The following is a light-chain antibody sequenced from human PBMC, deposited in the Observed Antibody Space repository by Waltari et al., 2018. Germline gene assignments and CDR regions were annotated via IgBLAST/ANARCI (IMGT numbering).Light chain of an antibody. Sequence: QAVLTQPSSRSASPGASASLTCTLRSGINVGTYRIYWYQQKPGSRTQYRLRYKSDSDKQQGSGVPRRFSASNDASANAVILLISGLQSADEADYYCMIWHDSAWVFGGGTKLTVL. CDR2: YKSDSDK. J-gene: IGLJ3*02. CDR1: SGINVGTYR. CDR3: MIWHDSAWV. V-gene: IGLV5-45*03.